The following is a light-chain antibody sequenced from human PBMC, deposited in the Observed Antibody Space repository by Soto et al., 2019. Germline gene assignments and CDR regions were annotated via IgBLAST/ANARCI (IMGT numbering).Light chain of an antibody. CDR2: DVS. Sequence: QSVLTQPRSVSGSPGQSVTISCTGTSSDVGGYNCVSWYQQHPGKAPKLMIYDVSKRPSGVPDRFSGSKSGNTASLTISGLQAEDEADYYCCSYAGSSYVFGTGTKLTVL. V-gene: IGLV2-11*01. CDR1: SSDVGGYNC. CDR3: CSYAGSSYV. J-gene: IGLJ1*01.